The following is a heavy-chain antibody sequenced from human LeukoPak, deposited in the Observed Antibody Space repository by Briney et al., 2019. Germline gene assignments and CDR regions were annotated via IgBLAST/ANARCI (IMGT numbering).Heavy chain of an antibody. D-gene: IGHD3-22*01. CDR2: IYYSGST. CDR1: GDSISSTRYY. J-gene: IGHJ3*01. V-gene: IGHV4-39*01. Sequence: SDTLSLTCAVSGDSISSTRYYWAWIRQPPWKGPEWIGTIYYSGSTYHNPSLKSRVTMSVDTSRTQFSLKLSSVDAAHTAVYYCAKAGVRYFDSSGLYAFDLWGQGTTVTVSS. CDR3: AKAGVRYFDSSGLYAFDL.